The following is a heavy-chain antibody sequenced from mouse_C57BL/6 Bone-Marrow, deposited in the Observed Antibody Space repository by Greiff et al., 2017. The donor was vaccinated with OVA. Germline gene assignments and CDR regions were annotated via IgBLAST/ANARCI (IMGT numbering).Heavy chain of an antibody. J-gene: IGHJ2*01. Sequence: QAQLQQPGAELVKPGASVKLSCKASGYTFTSYWMHWVKQRPGQGLEWIGMIHPNSGSTNYNEKFKSKATLTVDKSSSTAYMQLSSLTSEDSAVYYCAREGLEDYFDYWGQGTTLTVSS. CDR1: GYTFTSYW. CDR2: IHPNSGST. D-gene: IGHD2-4*01. V-gene: IGHV1-64*01. CDR3: AREGLEDYFDY.